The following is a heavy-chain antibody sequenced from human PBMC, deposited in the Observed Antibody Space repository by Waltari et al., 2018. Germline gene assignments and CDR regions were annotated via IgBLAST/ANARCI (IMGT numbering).Heavy chain of an antibody. Sequence: QVQLQESGPGLVKPSETLTLTCTVSGGPISSYYWIWIRQPAGKGLEWIGRIYTSGSTNYNPSLKSRVTISVDKSKNQFSLKLSSVTAADTAVYYCARDHMITFGGVIVTDAFDIWGQGTMVTVSS. V-gene: IGHV4-4*07. CDR2: IYTSGST. D-gene: IGHD3-16*02. CDR1: GGPISSYY. J-gene: IGHJ3*02. CDR3: ARDHMITFGGVIVTDAFDI.